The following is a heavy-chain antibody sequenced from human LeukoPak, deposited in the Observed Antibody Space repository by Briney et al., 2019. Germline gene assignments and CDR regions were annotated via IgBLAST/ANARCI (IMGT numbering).Heavy chain of an antibody. J-gene: IGHJ6*03. CDR3: ARGLYGSGSPYYYYYMDV. CDR1: GYTFTGYY. Sequence: ASVKVSCKASGYTFTGYYMHWVRQAPGQGLEWMGIINPSGGSTSYAQKFQGRVTMTRDTSTSAVYMELSSLRSEDTAVYYCARGLYGSGSPYYYYYMDVWGKGTTVTISS. CDR2: INPSGGST. V-gene: IGHV1-46*01. D-gene: IGHD3-10*01.